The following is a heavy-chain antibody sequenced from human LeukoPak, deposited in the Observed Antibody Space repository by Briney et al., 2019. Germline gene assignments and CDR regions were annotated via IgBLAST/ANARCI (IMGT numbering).Heavy chain of an antibody. J-gene: IGHJ5*02. CDR2: IYYSGST. Sequence: NTSETLSLTCTVSGVSISSSTDYWGWIRQPPGKGLEWIGSIYYSGSTYYKPSLKSRVTMSVDMSKNQFSLKLSSVTAADTAVYYCARQLYGDFVNWFDPWGQGTLVTVSS. CDR3: ARQLYGDFVNWFDP. CDR1: GVSISSSTDY. V-gene: IGHV4-39*01. D-gene: IGHD4-17*01.